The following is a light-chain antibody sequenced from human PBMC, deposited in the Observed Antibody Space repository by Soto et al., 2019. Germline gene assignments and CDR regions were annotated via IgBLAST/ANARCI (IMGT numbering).Light chain of an antibody. J-gene: IGKJ1*01. Sequence: DIQLSRAPSARSSRLWERITITCRSSQSISRYLNWYQQRPGTAPKVLIFGANSLQSGVPSRFSGSGSGTEFTLTISSLQPEDFATYYCQQNYGTPGTFGQGTKVDIK. CDR2: GAN. CDR1: QSISRY. CDR3: QQNYGTPGT. V-gene: IGKV1-39*01.